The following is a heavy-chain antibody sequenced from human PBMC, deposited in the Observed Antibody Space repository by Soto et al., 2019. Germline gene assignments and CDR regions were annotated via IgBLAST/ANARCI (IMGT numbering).Heavy chain of an antibody. CDR2: INPSGGRT. Sequence: QVQLEQSGAEVKKPGASVKVSCKASGYTFTGYYVHWVRQAPGQGLEWPGIINPSGGRTSYAQTLQGRITVTRDTSTSTVYMQLSSLRSEDTAVYYCARENGDYDILTDYYPYYYYGMDVWGQGTTVTVSS. D-gene: IGHD3-9*01. CDR3: ARENGDYDILTDYYPYYYYGMDV. V-gene: IGHV1-46*01. CDR1: GYTFTGYY. J-gene: IGHJ6*02.